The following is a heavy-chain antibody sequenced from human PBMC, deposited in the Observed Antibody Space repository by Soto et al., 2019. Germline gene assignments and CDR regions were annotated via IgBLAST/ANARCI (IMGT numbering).Heavy chain of an antibody. CDR1: AFTFNNFP. CDR2: ITSSSSNK. D-gene: IGHD1-7*01. CDR3: ARSVTGTTSYYYYGMDV. Sequence: PGGSLRLSCVASAFTFNNFPMHWFRQAPWEGLQWLASITSSSSNKYYADSVKGRFTISRDNSKNTLYLQMNSLRAEDTAVYYCARSVTGTTSYYYYGMDVWGQGTTVTVSS. J-gene: IGHJ6*02. V-gene: IGHV3-21*01.